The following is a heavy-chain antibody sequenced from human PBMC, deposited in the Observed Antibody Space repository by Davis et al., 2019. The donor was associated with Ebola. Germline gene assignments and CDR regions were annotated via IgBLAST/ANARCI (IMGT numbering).Heavy chain of an antibody. J-gene: IGHJ4*02. V-gene: IGHV3-7*01. Sequence: PGGSLRLSCAASGFTFSSYWMSWVRQAPGKGLEWVANIKQDGSEIYYVDSVNGRFTISRDNAKNSLYLQMISLRAEDTAVYYCARGVLNQWLVLNYWGQGTLVTVSS. CDR1: GFTFSSYW. CDR2: IKQDGSEI. D-gene: IGHD6-19*01. CDR3: ARGVLNQWLVLNY.